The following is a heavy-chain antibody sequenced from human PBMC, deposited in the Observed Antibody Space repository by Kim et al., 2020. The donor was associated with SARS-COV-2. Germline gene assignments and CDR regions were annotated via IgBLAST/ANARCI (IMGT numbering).Heavy chain of an antibody. CDR3: ARRWFGTNDY. CDR1: GFTFSSYE. D-gene: IGHD3-10*01. V-gene: IGHV3-48*03. J-gene: IGHJ4*02. Sequence: GGSLRLSCAASGFTFSSYEMNWVRQAPGKGLEWVSYISSSGSTIYYADSVKGRFTISRDNAKNSLYLQMNSLRAEDTAVYYCARRWFGTNDYWGQGTLVTVSS. CDR2: ISSSGSTI.